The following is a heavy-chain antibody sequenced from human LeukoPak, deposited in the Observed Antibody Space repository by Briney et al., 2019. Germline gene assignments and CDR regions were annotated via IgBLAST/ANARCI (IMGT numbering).Heavy chain of an antibody. J-gene: IGHJ4*02. D-gene: IGHD4-17*01. CDR3: ARASHDYGDYSHFDY. V-gene: IGHV4-34*01. CDR1: GGSFTGYY. CDR2: IDHSGIT. Sequence: KPSETLSLTCAVYGGSFTGYYWTWIRQSPGKGLEWIGEIDHSGITNYNPPLKSRVTLSVDTSKNQFSLKMSCVTAADTAVYYCARASHDYGDYSHFDYWGQGTLVTVSS.